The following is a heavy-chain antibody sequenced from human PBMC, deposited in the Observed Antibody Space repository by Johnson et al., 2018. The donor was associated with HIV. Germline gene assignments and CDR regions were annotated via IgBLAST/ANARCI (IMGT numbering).Heavy chain of an antibody. CDR3: TTLAESSSSMYACDI. CDR1: GFTFDDYA. D-gene: IGHD6-6*01. Sequence: VQLVESGGGLVQPGGSLRLSCAASGFTFDDYAMHWVRQAPGKGLEWVSGIGCNSGSIDYADSVKGRFSISRDNAKNSLYLQMNSLKTEDTAVYYCTTLAESSSSMYACDIWGQGTRLTVSS. J-gene: IGHJ3*02. V-gene: IGHV3-9*01. CDR2: IGCNSGSI.